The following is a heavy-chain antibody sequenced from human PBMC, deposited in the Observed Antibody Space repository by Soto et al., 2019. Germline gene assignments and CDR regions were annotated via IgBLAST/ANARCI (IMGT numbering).Heavy chain of an antibody. V-gene: IGHV3-23*01. CDR2: VSANGQGI. D-gene: IGHD3-10*01. CDR1: GFTFSSSA. CDR3: AKDRHYPRDYFHY. Sequence: GGSLRLSCAASGFTFSSSAISWVRQAPGKGLEWVSAVSANGQGIYYADSVRGRFTISRDNSKNTVFLHMDSLSAEDTAVYYCAKDRHYPRDYFHYWGQGTRVTAPQ. J-gene: IGHJ4*02.